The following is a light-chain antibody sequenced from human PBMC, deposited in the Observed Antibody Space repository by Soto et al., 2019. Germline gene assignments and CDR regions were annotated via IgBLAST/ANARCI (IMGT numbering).Light chain of an antibody. Sequence: ETVLAQTPATQSLSPGERATLSCRATQSISVYLAWYQHKPGQAPRLLIYDTSKRAAGIPARFSGSGSGTDFTLTISSLEPEDFAVYYCQQRRYWPLTFGGGTKVEIK. CDR3: QQRRYWPLT. CDR1: QSISVY. J-gene: IGKJ4*01. V-gene: IGKV3-11*01. CDR2: DTS.